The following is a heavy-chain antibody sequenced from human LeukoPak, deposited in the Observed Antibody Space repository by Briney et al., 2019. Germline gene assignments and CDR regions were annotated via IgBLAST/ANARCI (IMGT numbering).Heavy chain of an antibody. J-gene: IGHJ4*02. V-gene: IGHV3-23*01. CDR3: AKGGSSSYSPIDY. D-gene: IGHD3-22*01. CDR1: RFTFDYYY. Sequence: GGSLRLSCAASRFTFDYYYMTWIRQAPGKGLEWVSSIGGRGDNTYYADSVKGRFTISRDNSKNTLSLQMNSLRVEDTAVYYCAKGGSSSYSPIDYWGQGTLVTVSS. CDR2: IGGRGDNT.